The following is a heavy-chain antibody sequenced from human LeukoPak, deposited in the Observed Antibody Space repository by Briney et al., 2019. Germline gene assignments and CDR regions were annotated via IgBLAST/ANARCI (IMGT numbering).Heavy chain of an antibody. CDR3: ARDCTNGVCYTAGDAFDI. J-gene: IGHJ3*02. CDR2: IYYSGST. CDR1: GGSISSYY. D-gene: IGHD2-8*01. Sequence: SETLSLTCTVSGGSISSYYWSWIRQPPGKGLEWIGYIYYSGSTSYNPSLKSRVTISVDTSKNQFSLKLSSVTAADTAVYYCARDCTNGVCYTAGDAFDIWGQGTMVTVSS. V-gene: IGHV4-59*01.